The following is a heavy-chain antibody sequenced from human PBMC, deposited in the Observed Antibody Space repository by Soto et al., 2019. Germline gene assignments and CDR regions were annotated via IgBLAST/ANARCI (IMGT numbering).Heavy chain of an antibody. CDR1: GFTFSSYA. J-gene: IGHJ6*02. V-gene: IGHV3-23*01. CDR2: ISGSGGST. Sequence: GGSLRLSCAASGFTFSSYAMSWVRQAPGKGLEWVSAISGSGGSTYYADSVKGRFTISRDNPKNTLYLQMNSLRAEDTAVYYCAKEITIFGEPLHYYYYGMDVWGQGTTVTVSS. CDR3: AKEITIFGEPLHYYYYGMDV. D-gene: IGHD3-3*01.